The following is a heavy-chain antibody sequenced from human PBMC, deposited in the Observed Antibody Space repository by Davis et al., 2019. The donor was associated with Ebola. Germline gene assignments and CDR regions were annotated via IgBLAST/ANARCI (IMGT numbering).Heavy chain of an antibody. CDR2: ISPGGTTI. D-gene: IGHD6-25*01. CDR3: AREPGYHFDY. CDR1: GMIFSTYE. V-gene: IGHV3-48*03. J-gene: IGHJ4*02. Sequence: GESLKISCAASGMIFSTYEMNWVRQSRQKGLEWIAYISPGGTTIKYADSVKGRFTISRDNAKNSLYLQINSLRAEDTAVYFCAREPGYHFDYWGQGTLVTVSS.